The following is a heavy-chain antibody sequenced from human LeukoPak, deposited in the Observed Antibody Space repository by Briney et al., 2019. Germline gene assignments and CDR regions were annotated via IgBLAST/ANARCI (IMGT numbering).Heavy chain of an antibody. J-gene: IGHJ4*02. D-gene: IGHD6-19*01. CDR2: ISSSGSTI. CDR1: GFTFSSYE. Sequence: SGGSLRLSCAASGFTFSSYEMNWVRQAPGKGLEWVSYISSSGSTIYYADSVKGRFTISRDNAKKSLYLQMNSLRAEDTAVYYCARDRGSGWYNYWGQGTLVTVSS. V-gene: IGHV3-48*03. CDR3: ARDRGSGWYNY.